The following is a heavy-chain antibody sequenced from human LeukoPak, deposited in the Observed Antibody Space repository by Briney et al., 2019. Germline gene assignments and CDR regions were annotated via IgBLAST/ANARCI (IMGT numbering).Heavy chain of an antibody. CDR1: GFTFGDYA. Sequence: AGGSLRLSCTASGFTFGDYAMSWVRQAPGKGLEWVGFIRSKAYGGTTEYAASVKGRFTISRDDSKSIAYLQMNSLKTEDTAVYYCTRDPVGATDTDAFDIWSQGTMVTVSS. J-gene: IGHJ3*02. CDR2: IRSKAYGGTT. D-gene: IGHD1-26*01. V-gene: IGHV3-49*04. CDR3: TRDPVGATDTDAFDI.